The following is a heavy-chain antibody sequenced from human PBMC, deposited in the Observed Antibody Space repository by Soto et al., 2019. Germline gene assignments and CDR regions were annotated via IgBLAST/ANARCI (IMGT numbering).Heavy chain of an antibody. Sequence: ASVKVSCKASGYTFTSYAMHWVRQAPGQRLEWMGWINAGNGNTKYSQKFQGRVTITRDTSASTAYMELSSLRSEDTAVYYCARDTPTVTTGDYWGQGTLVTVSS. J-gene: IGHJ4*02. CDR2: INAGNGNT. D-gene: IGHD4-17*01. V-gene: IGHV1-3*01. CDR1: GYTFTSYA. CDR3: ARDTPTVTTGDY.